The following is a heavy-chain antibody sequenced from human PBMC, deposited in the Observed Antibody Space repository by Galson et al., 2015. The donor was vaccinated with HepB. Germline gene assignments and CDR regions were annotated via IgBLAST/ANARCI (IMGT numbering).Heavy chain of an antibody. CDR2: IYYSGST. Sequence: TLSLTCTVSGGSISSGGYYWSWIRQHPGKGLEWIGYIYYSGSTYYNPSLRSRVTISVDTSKNQFSLKLSSVTAADTAVYYCAREITMIVVTPGGRAFDIWGQGTMVTVSS. J-gene: IGHJ3*02. CDR1: GGSISSGGYY. V-gene: IGHV4-31*03. D-gene: IGHD3-22*01. CDR3: AREITMIVVTPGGRAFDI.